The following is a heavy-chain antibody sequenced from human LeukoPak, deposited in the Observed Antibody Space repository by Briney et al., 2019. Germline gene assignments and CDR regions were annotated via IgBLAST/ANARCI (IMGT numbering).Heavy chain of an antibody. CDR2: ISYDGSNK. CDR3: ARETLFDP. J-gene: IGHJ5*02. Sequence: GGSLRLSCAASGFTYSSYAMHWVRQAPGKGLEWVAVISYDGSNKHYADSVKGRFTISRDNSKNTLYLQMNILRAEDTAVYYCARETLFDPWGQGTLVTVSS. V-gene: IGHV3-30*04. CDR1: GFTYSSYA.